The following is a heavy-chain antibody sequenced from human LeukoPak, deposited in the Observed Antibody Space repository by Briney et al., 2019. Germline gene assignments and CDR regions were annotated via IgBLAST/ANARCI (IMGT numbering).Heavy chain of an antibody. D-gene: IGHD1-14*01. CDR2: LYSDGNT. CDR1: GFTVITDD. J-gene: IGHJ4*02. CDR3: ARGVEPLAANTLAY. V-gene: IGHV3-53*01. Sequence: PGGSLRLSCAASGFTVITDDMTWVRQAPGEGLEWVSVLYSDGNTKYADSVQGRFTISRDNSKNTLYLEMNSLSPDDTAAYYCARGVEPLAANTLAYWGQGTLVTVSS.